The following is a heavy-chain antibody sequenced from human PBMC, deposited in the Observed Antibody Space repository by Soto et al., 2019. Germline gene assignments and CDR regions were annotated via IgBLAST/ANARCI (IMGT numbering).Heavy chain of an antibody. Sequence: GGSLRLSCAASGFTFSSYGMHWVRQAPGKGLEWVAVISYDGSNKYYEDSVKGRFTISRDNSKNTLYLQMNSLRAEDTAVYYCAKEKGSSSWYGGDYYYGMDVWGQGTTVTVSS. D-gene: IGHD6-13*01. CDR2: ISYDGSNK. CDR3: AKEKGSSSWYGGDYYYGMDV. V-gene: IGHV3-30*18. CDR1: GFTFSSYG. J-gene: IGHJ6*02.